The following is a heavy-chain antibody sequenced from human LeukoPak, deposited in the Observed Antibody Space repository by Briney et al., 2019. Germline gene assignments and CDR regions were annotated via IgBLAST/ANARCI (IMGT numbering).Heavy chain of an antibody. CDR3: ARRGVMDV. V-gene: IGHV3-30*14. D-gene: IGHD3-16*01. Sequence: GGSLRLSCAASGFSLSSYDMYWVRQAPGKGLEWLAFISYDGYNKDYADSVRGRFTISRDTSKGTLYLQLNSLKTTDTAIYYCARRGVMDVWGRGTSVTVSS. J-gene: IGHJ6*02. CDR2: ISYDGYNK. CDR1: GFSLSSYD.